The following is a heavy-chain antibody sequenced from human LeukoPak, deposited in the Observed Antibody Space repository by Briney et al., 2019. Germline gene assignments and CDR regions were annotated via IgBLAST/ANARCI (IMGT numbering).Heavy chain of an antibody. CDR1: SYTFTSYG. J-gene: IGHJ4*02. CDR2: ISAYNGNT. Sequence: ASVKVSCKASSYTFTSYGISWVRQAPGQGLEWMGWISAYNGNTNCAQKLQGRVTMTTDTSTSTAYMELRSLRSDDTAVYYCAREPSTDSGSYPQLNDYWGQGTLVTVSS. V-gene: IGHV1-18*01. D-gene: IGHD1-26*01. CDR3: AREPSTDSGSYPQLNDY.